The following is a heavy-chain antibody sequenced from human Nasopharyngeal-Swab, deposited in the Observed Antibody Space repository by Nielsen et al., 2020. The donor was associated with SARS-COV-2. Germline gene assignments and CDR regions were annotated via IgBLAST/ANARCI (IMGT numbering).Heavy chain of an antibody. J-gene: IGHJ4*02. CDR2: IHEDGSHP. CDR3: ARGVIIRTVSTPKYYFDY. V-gene: IGHV3-74*01. CDR1: GFTFGGYW. D-gene: IGHD3-3*01. Sequence: LKISCAASGFTFGGYWLHWVRQAPGKRLVWVSRIHEDGSHPIYADSVKGRFTISRDNAKRTVYLQMNSLGAEDTAVYYCARGVIIRTVSTPKYYFDYWGQGTLVTVSS.